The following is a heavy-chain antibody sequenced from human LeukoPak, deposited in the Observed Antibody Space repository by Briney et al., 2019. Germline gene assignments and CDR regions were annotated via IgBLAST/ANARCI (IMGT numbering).Heavy chain of an antibody. CDR3: ARVYYDFWSGTFTYFDY. Sequence: PSETLSLTCTASGGSISSYYWSWIRQPPGKGLEWIGYIYYSGSTNYNPSLKSRVTISVDTSKNQFSLKLSSVTAADTAVYYCARVYYDFWSGTFTYFDYWGQGTLVTVSS. D-gene: IGHD3-3*01. J-gene: IGHJ4*02. CDR2: IYYSGST. V-gene: IGHV4-59*01. CDR1: GGSISSYY.